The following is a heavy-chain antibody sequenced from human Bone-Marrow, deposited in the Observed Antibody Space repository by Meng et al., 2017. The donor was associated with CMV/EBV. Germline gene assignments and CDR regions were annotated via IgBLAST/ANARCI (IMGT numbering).Heavy chain of an antibody. V-gene: IGHV1-46*01. CDR3: ARIVGATLYYYYGMDV. J-gene: IGHJ6*02. CDR2: INPSGGST. D-gene: IGHD1-26*01. Sequence: ASVKVSCKASGYTFTSYYMHWVRQAPGQGLEWMGIINPSGGSTSYAQKFQGRVTMTRDTSTSTVYMELSSLRSEDTAVYYCARIVGATLYYYYGMDVWGQGTTVTVSS. CDR1: GYTFTSYY.